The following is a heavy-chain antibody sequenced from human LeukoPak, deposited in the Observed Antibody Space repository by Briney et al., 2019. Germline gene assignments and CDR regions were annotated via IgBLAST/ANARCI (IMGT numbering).Heavy chain of an antibody. D-gene: IGHD3-16*01. J-gene: IGHJ4*02. Sequence: SETLSLTGTVSGVSISPYYWSWIRQPPGKGLEWLAYIYYSGTTNYNPSLMSRVTISVDTSKSQFSLKLDSVTAADTAVYYCARHGGSHFLYWGQGILVTVSS. CDR2: IYYSGTT. CDR3: ARHGGSHFLY. CDR1: GVSISPYY. V-gene: IGHV4-59*08.